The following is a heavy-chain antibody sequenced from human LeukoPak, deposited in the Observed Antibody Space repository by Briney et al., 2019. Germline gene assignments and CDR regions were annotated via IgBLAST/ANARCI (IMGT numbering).Heavy chain of an antibody. J-gene: IGHJ4*02. CDR2: IYYSGST. Sequence: SETLSLTCTVSGGSISSGDYYWSWIRQPPGKGLEWIGYIYYSGSTYYNPSLKSRVTISVDTSKNQFSLKLSSVTAADTAVYYCARARGYNYGSPFDYWGQGTLVTVSS. V-gene: IGHV4-30-4*01. CDR3: ARARGYNYGSPFDY. CDR1: GGSISSGDYY. D-gene: IGHD5-18*01.